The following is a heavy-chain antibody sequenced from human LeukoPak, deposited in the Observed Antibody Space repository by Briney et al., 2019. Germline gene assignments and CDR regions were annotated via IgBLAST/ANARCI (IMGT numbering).Heavy chain of an antibody. J-gene: IGHJ4*02. V-gene: IGHV4-34*01. CDR2: INHGGSA. CDR1: GGSFSAYY. Sequence: SETLSLTRAVYGGSFSAYYWSWIRQPPGKGLEWIGEINHGGSANYNPSLKSRVTISVDTSKNQFSLKLSSVTAADTAVYYCATTTIRLGYWGQGTLVTVSS. D-gene: IGHD1-26*01. CDR3: ATTTIRLGY.